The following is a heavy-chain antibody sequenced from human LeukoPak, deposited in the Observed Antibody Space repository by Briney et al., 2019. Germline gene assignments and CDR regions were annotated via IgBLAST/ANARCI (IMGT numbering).Heavy chain of an antibody. CDR3: ARGQTVPAPFI. J-gene: IGHJ3*02. CDR1: GGSISSGGYS. CDR2: IYHSGST. V-gene: IGHV4-30-2*01. D-gene: IGHD4-17*01. Sequence: SQTLSLTCAVSGGSISSGGYSWSWIRQPPGKGLEWIGYIYHSGSTYYNPSLKSRVTISVDRSKNQFSPKLSSVTAADTAVYYCARGQTVPAPFIWGQGTMVTVSS.